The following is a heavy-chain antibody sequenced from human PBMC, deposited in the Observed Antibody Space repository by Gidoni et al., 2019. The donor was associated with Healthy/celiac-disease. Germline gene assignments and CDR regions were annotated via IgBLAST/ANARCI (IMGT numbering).Heavy chain of an antibody. V-gene: IGHV3-23*01. CDR3: ARLLYANWFDP. J-gene: IGHJ5*02. CDR2: ISGSGGST. CDR1: GFTFSSYA. Sequence: GFTFSSYAMSWVRQAPGKGLEWVSAISGSGGSTYYADSVKGRFTISRDNSKNKLYLQMNSLRAEDTAVYYCARLLYANWFDPWGQGTLVTVSS. D-gene: IGHD2-8*01.